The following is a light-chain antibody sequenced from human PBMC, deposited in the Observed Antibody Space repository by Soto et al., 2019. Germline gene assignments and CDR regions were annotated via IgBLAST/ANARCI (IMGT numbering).Light chain of an antibody. CDR1: QSVSSSY. CDR2: GAF. J-gene: IGKJ5*01. Sequence: EIVLTQSPGTLSLSPGERATLSCRASQSVSSSYLAWYQQKPGQAPRLLIYGAFSRATGIPDRISGGGSGTDFTLTITGLEPEDLAVYYCQQYGSSPPFTFGQGTRLEIK. V-gene: IGKV3-20*01. CDR3: QQYGSSPPFT.